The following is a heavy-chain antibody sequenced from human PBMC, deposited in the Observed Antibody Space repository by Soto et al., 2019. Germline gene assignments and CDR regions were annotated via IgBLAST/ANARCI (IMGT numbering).Heavy chain of an antibody. J-gene: IGHJ4*02. D-gene: IGHD4-17*01. V-gene: IGHV1-69*06. CDR3: ARRDSHGYFRYFDN. Sequence: QVQLVQSGAEVKRPGSSVKVSCKASGGTFSSYPISWVRQAPGQGLGWMGGTNGNLGTGNYAQKFRGRLTITTDISTTTAYMELGSLTSEDTAVYYCARRDSHGYFRYFDNWGQGTLVTVSS. CDR2: TNGNLGTG. CDR1: GGTFSSYP.